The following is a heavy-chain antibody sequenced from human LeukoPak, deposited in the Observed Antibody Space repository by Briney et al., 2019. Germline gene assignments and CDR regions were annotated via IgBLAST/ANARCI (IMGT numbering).Heavy chain of an antibody. CDR2: IYYSGST. J-gene: IGHJ4*02. D-gene: IGHD6-19*01. CDR1: GGSISSSSYY. V-gene: IGHV4-39*07. Sequence: SETLSLTCTVSGGSISSSSYYWGWIRQPPGKGLEWIGSIYYSGSTYYNPSLKSRVTISVDTSKNQFSLKLSSVTAADTAVYYCARRGSGWWVDYWGQGTLVTVSS. CDR3: ARRGSGWWVDY.